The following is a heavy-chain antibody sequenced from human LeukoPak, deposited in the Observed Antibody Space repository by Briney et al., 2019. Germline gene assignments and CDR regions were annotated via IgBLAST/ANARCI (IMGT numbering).Heavy chain of an antibody. CDR3: ANLLIAGIPAEYFEH. CDR2: IKEDGSEK. J-gene: IGHJ1*01. D-gene: IGHD2-2*01. CDR1: GFTFSNYW. Sequence: PGGSLRLSCAASGFTFSNYWMSWVRQAPGKGPEWVANIKEDGSEKYYVDSVRGRFTISRDNTKKSLFLQMSSLRAEDTAIYYCANLLIAGIPAEYFEHWGQGTLVTVSS. V-gene: IGHV3-7*01.